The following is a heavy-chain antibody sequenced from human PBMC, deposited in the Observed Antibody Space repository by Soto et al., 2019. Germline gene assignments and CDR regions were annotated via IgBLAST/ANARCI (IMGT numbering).Heavy chain of an antibody. Sequence: GGSLRLSWTASGFTFGDYAMSWFRQATGKGLEWVGFIRSKAYGGTTEYAASVKGRFTISRDDSKSIACLQMNSLKTEDTAVYYCTRDPRSGSSLWYYYYGMDVWGQGTTVTVSS. D-gene: IGHD1-26*01. V-gene: IGHV3-49*03. J-gene: IGHJ6*02. CDR2: IRSKAYGGTT. CDR3: TRDPRSGSSLWYYYYGMDV. CDR1: GFTFGDYA.